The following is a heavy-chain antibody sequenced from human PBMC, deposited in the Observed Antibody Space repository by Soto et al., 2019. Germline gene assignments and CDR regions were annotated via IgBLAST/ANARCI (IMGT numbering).Heavy chain of an antibody. CDR2: IWYDGSNK. J-gene: IGHJ6*02. CDR3: ARDSGSYFAATSMDV. Sequence: GGSLRLSCASSGFTFSSYGMHLVRQAPGKGLEWVAVIWYDGSNKYYADSVKGRFTISRDNSKNTLYLQMNSLRAEDTAVYYCARDSGSYFAATSMDVWGQGTTVTVSS. D-gene: IGHD1-26*01. V-gene: IGHV3-33*01. CDR1: GFTFSSYG.